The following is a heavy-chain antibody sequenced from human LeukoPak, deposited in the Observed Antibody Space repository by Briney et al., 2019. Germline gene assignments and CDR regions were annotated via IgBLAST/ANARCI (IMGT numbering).Heavy chain of an antibody. CDR1: GGSFSGYY. CDR2: INHSGST. J-gene: IGHJ5*02. D-gene: IGHD3-10*01. V-gene: IGHV4-34*01. Sequence: PSETLSLTCAVYGGSFSGYYWSWIRQPPGKGLEWIGEINHSGSTNYNPSLKSRVTISVDTSKNQFSLKLSSVTAADTAVYYCARARLPYYYGSGNWFDPWGQGTLVTVSS. CDR3: ARARLPYYYGSGNWFDP.